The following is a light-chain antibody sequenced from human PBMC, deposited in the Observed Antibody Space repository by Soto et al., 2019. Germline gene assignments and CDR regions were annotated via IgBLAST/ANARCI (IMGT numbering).Light chain of an antibody. V-gene: IGKV1-33*01. Sequence: DIQMTQSPSSLSASVGDRVTITCQASQDISNYLNWYQQKPGKAPKLLIYVASNLETGVPSRFSGSGSGTDFTFTISSLQPDDFATYYCQHYNSYSEAFGQGTKVDIK. CDR1: QDISNY. CDR2: VAS. J-gene: IGKJ1*01. CDR3: QHYNSYSEA.